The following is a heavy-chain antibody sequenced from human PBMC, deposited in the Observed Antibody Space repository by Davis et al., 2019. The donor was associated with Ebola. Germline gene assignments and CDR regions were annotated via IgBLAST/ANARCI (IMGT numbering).Heavy chain of an antibody. Sequence: GESLKISCKVSGYTFTTHWIGWVRQMPGKGLEWMGIIYPGDSDTRYSPSFQGQVTISADKSISTAYLQWSSLKASDTAMYYCARHEAYYGMDVWGQGTTVTVSS. J-gene: IGHJ6*02. CDR3: ARHEAYYGMDV. CDR1: GYTFTTHW. V-gene: IGHV5-51*01. CDR2: IYPGDSDT.